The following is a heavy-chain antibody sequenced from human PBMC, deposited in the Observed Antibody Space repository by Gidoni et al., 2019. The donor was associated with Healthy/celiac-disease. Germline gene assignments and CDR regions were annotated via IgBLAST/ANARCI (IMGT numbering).Heavy chain of an antibody. V-gene: IGHV1-69*04. CDR3: ARVPLGYCSGGSCYPFDY. D-gene: IGHD2-15*01. CDR1: GGTFSSYA. CDR2: IIPILGIA. J-gene: IGHJ4*02. Sequence: QVQLMQSGAEVKKPGSSVTVSCKASGGTFSSYAISGVRQAPGQGLEWMGRIIPILGIANYAQKFQGRVTITADKSTSTAYMELSSLRSEDTAVYYCARVPLGYCSGGSCYPFDYWGQGTLVTVSS.